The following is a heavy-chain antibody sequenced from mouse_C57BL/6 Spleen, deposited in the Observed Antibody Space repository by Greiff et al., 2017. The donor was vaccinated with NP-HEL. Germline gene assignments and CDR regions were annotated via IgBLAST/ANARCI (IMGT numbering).Heavy chain of an antibody. Sequence: VQLQQSGTELVKPGASVKLSCKASGYTFTSYWMHWVKQRPGQGLEWIGYINPSNGGTSYNEKFKSKATLTVDKSSSTAYMQLSSLTAEDSAVXYCANSNHDRDFDVWGTGTTVTVAS. CDR2: INPSNGGT. V-gene: IGHV1-53*01. CDR1: GYTFTSYW. J-gene: IGHJ1*03. D-gene: IGHD3-2*01. CDR3: ANSNHDRDFDV.